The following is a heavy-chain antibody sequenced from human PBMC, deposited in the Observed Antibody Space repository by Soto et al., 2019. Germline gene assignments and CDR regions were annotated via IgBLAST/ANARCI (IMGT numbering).Heavy chain of an antibody. CDR3: ARDSSGYYWFDP. J-gene: IGHJ5*02. CDR2: IYHSGTT. Sequence: PSETLSLTCAFSGFSISSGYFWGWIRQPPGKGPECRGSIYHSGTTYYNPSVKGRVTISVDTSKNQFSLKMSSVTAADTAVYYCARDSSGYYWFDPWGQGTLVTVS. V-gene: IGHV4-38-2*02. D-gene: IGHD3-22*01. CDR1: GFSISSGYF.